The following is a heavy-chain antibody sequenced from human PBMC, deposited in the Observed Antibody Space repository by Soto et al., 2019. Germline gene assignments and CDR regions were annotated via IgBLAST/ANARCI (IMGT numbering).Heavy chain of an antibody. J-gene: IGHJ6*03. CDR1: SGSISGYY. CDR3: ARQASYDFWDGRFYYNYYMDV. CDR2: IYSSGTT. V-gene: IGHV4-59*08. D-gene: IGHD3-3*01. Sequence: QVQLQESGPGLVKPSETLSLSCTVSSGSISGYYWSWIRQPPGKGLEWIGSIYSSGTTYYNPSLKSRVTMSVDTPTIQFSLNLSSVTAADTAVYYCARQASYDFWDGRFYYNYYMDVWGKGTPVTVSS.